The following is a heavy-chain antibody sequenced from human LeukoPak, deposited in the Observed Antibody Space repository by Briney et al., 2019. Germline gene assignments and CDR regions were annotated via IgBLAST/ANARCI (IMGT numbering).Heavy chain of an antibody. CDR3: ARDHRVAVAGPNYYYYYGMDV. D-gene: IGHD6-19*01. CDR1: GFTVSSNY. J-gene: IGHJ6*02. V-gene: IGHV3-53*01. CDR2: IYSGGST. Sequence: PGGSLRLSCAASGFTVSSNYMSWVRQAPGKGLEWVSVIYSGGSTYYADSVKGRFTISRDNSKNTLYLQMNSLRAEDTAVYYCARDHRVAVAGPNYYYYYGMDVWGQGTTVTVSS.